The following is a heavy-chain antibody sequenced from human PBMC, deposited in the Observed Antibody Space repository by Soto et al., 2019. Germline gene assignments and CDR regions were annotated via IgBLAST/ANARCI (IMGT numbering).Heavy chain of an antibody. CDR3: ATFRQPGFDP. CDR2: IYYSGST. CDR1: VASIRSAAFS. D-gene: IGHD3-3*02. Sequence: QVQLQESGPGRVKPSQTLSLTCTVSVASIRSAAFSWSWIRRHPGKGLEWIGYIYYSGSTSYNPSLRSRVTISLDTSQNQFSLKLSSVTAADTAVYYCATFRQPGFDPWGQGTLVTVSS. V-gene: IGHV4-31*03. J-gene: IGHJ5*02.